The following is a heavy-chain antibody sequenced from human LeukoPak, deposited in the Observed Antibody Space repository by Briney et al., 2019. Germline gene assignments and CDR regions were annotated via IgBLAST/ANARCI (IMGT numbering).Heavy chain of an antibody. J-gene: IGHJ4*02. V-gene: IGHV7-4-1*02. CDR2: INTNTGNP. D-gene: IGHD3-22*01. Sequence: ASVKVSCKASGYTFTSYSINWVRQAPGQGLEWMGWINTNTGNPTYAQGFTGRFVFSLDTSVNTAYLQINSLKAEDTAVYYCARSYYFDSSAYYLFDYWGQGTLVTVSS. CDR3: ARSYYFDSSAYYLFDY. CDR1: GYTFTSYS.